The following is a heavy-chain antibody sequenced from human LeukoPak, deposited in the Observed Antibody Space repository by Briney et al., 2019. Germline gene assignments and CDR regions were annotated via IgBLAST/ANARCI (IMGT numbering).Heavy chain of an antibody. CDR1: GGTFSSYA. CDR3: ARGDTAMVNYYYYYMDV. J-gene: IGHJ6*03. V-gene: IGHV1-69*05. Sequence: SVKVSCKASGGTFSSYAISWVRQAPGQGLEWMGGIIPIFGTANYAQKFQGRVTITTDESTSTAYMELSSLRSEDTAVYYYARGDTAMVNYYYYYMDVWGKGTTVTVSS. CDR2: IIPIFGTA. D-gene: IGHD5-18*01.